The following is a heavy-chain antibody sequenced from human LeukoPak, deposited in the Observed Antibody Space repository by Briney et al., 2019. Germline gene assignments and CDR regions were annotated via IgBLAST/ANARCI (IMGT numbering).Heavy chain of an antibody. J-gene: IGHJ4*02. CDR1: GFTFSSYA. D-gene: IGHD4-17*01. CDR3: TTADYGDHQFDY. Sequence: GGSLRLSCAASGFTFSSYAMSWVRQAPGKGLEWVGRIKSKTDGGTTDYAAPVKGRFTISRDDSKNILYLQLNSLKTDDTAVYYCTTADYGDHQFDYWGQGTLVTVSS. V-gene: IGHV3-15*01. CDR2: IKSKTDGGTT.